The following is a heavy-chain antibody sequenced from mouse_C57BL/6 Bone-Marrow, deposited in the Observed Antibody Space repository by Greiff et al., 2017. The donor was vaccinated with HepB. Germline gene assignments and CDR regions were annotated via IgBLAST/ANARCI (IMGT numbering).Heavy chain of an antibody. D-gene: IGHD2-3*01. Sequence: VQLQQSGAELAKPGASVKLSCKASGYTFTSYWMHWVKQRPGQGLEWIGYINPSSGYTKYNQKFKDKATLTVDQSSSTAYMQLNSLTSEDSAVYYCAYDGDYWGQGTTLTVSS. V-gene: IGHV1-7*01. CDR3: AYDGDY. CDR1: GYTFTSYW. CDR2: INPSSGYT. J-gene: IGHJ2*01.